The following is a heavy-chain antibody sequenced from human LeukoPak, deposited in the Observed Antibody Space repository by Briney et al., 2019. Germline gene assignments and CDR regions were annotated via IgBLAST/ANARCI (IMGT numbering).Heavy chain of an antibody. Sequence: PGGSLRLSCAASGFTFSTYAMSWVRQAPRKGLERVSAISGSGDSTYYADSVKGRFTISRDNSKNTLYLQMNSLRAEDTAIYYCAKDGDLPVVVTEGFFDYWGQGSLVTVSA. CDR3: AKDGDLPVVVTEGFFDY. CDR2: ISGSGDST. J-gene: IGHJ4*02. CDR1: GFTFSTYA. D-gene: IGHD2-21*02. V-gene: IGHV3-23*01.